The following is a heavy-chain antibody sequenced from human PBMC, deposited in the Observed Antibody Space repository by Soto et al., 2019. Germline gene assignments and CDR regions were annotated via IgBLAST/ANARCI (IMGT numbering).Heavy chain of an antibody. CDR3: ARGGYYDILTGYYDY. CDR1: GGSISSYY. Sequence: PSETLSLTCTVSGGSISSYYWSWIRQPPGKGLEWIGYIYYSGSTNYNPSLKSRVTISVDTSKNQFSLKLSSVTAADTAVYYCARGGYYDILTGYYDYWGQGTLVTVSS. J-gene: IGHJ4*02. V-gene: IGHV4-59*08. D-gene: IGHD3-9*01. CDR2: IYYSGST.